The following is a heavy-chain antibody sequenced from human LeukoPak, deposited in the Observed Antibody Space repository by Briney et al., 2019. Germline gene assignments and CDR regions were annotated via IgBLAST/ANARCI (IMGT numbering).Heavy chain of an antibody. Sequence: PSETLSLTCTVSGGSISGYYWSWFRQPPGKEVEWIGYIHYSGTTNYNPSLRSRVTISVDTSKNHFSLKLSSVTAVDTAVYYCARQLGYGMDVWGQGTTVTVSS. J-gene: IGHJ6*02. CDR1: GGSISGYY. CDR2: IHYSGTT. V-gene: IGHV4-59*08. CDR3: ARQLGYGMDV.